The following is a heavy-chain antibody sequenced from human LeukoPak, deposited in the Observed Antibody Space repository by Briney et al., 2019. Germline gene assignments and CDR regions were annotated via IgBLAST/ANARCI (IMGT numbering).Heavy chain of an antibody. CDR1: GGSISSGSYY. V-gene: IGHV4-61*02. CDR2: IYTSGST. J-gene: IGHJ6*02. D-gene: IGHD3-3*01. Sequence: SQTLSLTCTVSGGSISSGSYYWSWIRQPAGKGLEWIGRIYTSGSTNYNPSLKSRVTISVDTSKNQFSLKLSSVTAADTAVYYCARGPPYYDFWSGYQDGMDAWGQGTTVTVSS. CDR3: ARGPPYYDFWSGYQDGMDA.